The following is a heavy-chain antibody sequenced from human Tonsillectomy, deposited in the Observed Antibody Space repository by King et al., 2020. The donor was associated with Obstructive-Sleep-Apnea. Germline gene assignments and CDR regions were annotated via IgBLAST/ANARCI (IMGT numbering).Heavy chain of an antibody. J-gene: IGHJ4*02. Sequence: QLVQSGAEVRKPGASVKVSCKASGDTFMSYGISWVRQAPGQGLEWMGWISAYNGDTNYAQKFQGRVTMTTDTSTSTAYMELRSLRYDDTAVYYCARERWYFPEGNYWGQGTLALVSS. V-gene: IGHV1-18*04. D-gene: IGHD4-23*01. CDR3: ARERWYFPEGNY. CDR1: GDTFMSYG. CDR2: ISAYNGDT.